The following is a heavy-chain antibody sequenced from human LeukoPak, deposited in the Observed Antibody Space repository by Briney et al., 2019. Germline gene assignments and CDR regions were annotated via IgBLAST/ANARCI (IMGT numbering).Heavy chain of an antibody. CDR1: GFTFSNYA. J-gene: IGHJ4*02. CDR3: AKRLGDPRAFDY. D-gene: IGHD2-21*02. Sequence: GGSLRLSCAASGFTFSNYARNWVRQAPGKGLEWVSGISGSSGTINYAAPVKGRFAISRDNSRNTLYLQMNSLRADDTAVYYCAKRLGDPRAFDYWGQGTLVTVSS. V-gene: IGHV3-23*01. CDR2: ISGSSGTI.